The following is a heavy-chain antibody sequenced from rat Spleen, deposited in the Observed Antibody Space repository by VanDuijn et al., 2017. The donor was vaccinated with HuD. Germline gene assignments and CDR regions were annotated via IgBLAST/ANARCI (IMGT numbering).Heavy chain of an antibody. Sequence: EVQLVESGGGLVQPGRSMKLSCAASGFTFSNYGMAWVRQAPTKGLEWVATISSEGRSSYYRDSVKGRFTISRDNAKNTQYLQMDSLRSEDTATYYCARRDTGRHYFDYWGQGVMVTVSS. CDR2: ISSEGRSS. J-gene: IGHJ2*01. CDR1: GFTFSNYG. CDR3: ARRDTGRHYFDY. V-gene: IGHV5S13*01. D-gene: IGHD5-1*01.